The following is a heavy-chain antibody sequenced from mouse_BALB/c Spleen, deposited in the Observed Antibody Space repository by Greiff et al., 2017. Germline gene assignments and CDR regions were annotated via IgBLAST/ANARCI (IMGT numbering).Heavy chain of an antibody. Sequence: VKLVESGPGLVAPSQSLSITCTVSGFSLTGYGVNWVRQPPGKGLEWLGMIWGDGSTDYNSALKSRLSISKDNSKSQVFLKMNSLQTEDTARYYCARDRYYGGGSMDYWGQGTSVTVSS. CDR1: GFSLTGYG. J-gene: IGHJ4*01. V-gene: IGHV2-6-7*01. CDR2: IWGDGST. CDR3: ARDRYYGGGSMDY. D-gene: IGHD1-1*01.